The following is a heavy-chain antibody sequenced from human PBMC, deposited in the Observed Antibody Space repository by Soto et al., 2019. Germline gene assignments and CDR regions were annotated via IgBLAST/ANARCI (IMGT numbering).Heavy chain of an antibody. CDR2: IYYSGST. J-gene: IGHJ4*02. V-gene: IGHV4-39*02. CDR1: GGSISSSSYY. D-gene: IGHD2-15*01. CDR3: AREICSGGSCYSFNAARNFDY. Sequence: SETLSLTCTVSGGSISSSSYYWGWIRQPPGKGLEWIGSIYYSGSTYYNPSLKSRVTISVDTSKNQFSLKLSSVTAADTAVYYCAREICSGGSCYSFNAARNFDYWGQGTLVTVSS.